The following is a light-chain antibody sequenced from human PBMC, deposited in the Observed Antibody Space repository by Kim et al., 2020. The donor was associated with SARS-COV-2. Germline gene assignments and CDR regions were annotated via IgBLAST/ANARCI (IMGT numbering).Light chain of an antibody. CDR3: NSRDSSGNHVV. Sequence: SSELTQDPAVSVALGQTVRITCQGDSLRSYYAGWYQQKPGQAPVLVIYGKNNRPSGIPDRFSGSSSGNTASLTLTGAQAEDEADYYCNSRDSSGNHVVFG. CDR1: SLRSYY. J-gene: IGLJ2*01. CDR2: GKN. V-gene: IGLV3-19*01.